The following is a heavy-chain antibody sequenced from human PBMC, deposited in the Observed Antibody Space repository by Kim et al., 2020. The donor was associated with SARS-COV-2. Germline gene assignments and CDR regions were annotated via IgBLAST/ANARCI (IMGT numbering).Heavy chain of an antibody. CDR3: ARFIVATITTKGGSEFNWYFDL. Sequence: SETLSLTCTVSGGSISSYYWSWIRQPPGKGLEWIGYIYYSGSTNYNPSLKSRVTISVDTSKNQFSLKLSSVTAADTAVYYCARFIVATITTKGGSEFNWYFDLWGRGTLVTVSS. D-gene: IGHD5-12*01. V-gene: IGHV4-59*08. CDR1: GGSISSYY. CDR2: IYYSGST. J-gene: IGHJ2*01.